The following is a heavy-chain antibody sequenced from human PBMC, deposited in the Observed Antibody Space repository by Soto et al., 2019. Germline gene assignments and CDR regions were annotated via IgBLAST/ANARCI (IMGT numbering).Heavy chain of an antibody. CDR2: IIPIFGTA. CDR3: ARGGLPRYIVVVPAADYSYYYGMDV. CDR1: GGTFSSYA. J-gene: IGHJ6*02. Sequence: ASVKVSCKASGGTFSSYAISWVRQAPGQGLEWMGGIIPIFGTANYAQKFQGRVTITADESTSTAYMELSSLRSEDTAVYYCARGGLPRYIVVVPAADYSYYYGMDVWGQGTTVTVSS. V-gene: IGHV1-69*13. D-gene: IGHD2-2*01.